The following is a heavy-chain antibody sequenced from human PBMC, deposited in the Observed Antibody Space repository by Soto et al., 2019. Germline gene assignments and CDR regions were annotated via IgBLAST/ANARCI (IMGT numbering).Heavy chain of an antibody. D-gene: IGHD6-6*01. V-gene: IGHV4-59*01. CDR3: ARDPTRSIAAPRYRMDV. CDR2: IYYSGST. CDR1: GGSISSYY. Sequence: SETLSLTCTVSGGSISSYYWSWIRQPPGKGLEWIGYIYYSGSTNYNPSLKSRVTISVDTSKNQFSLKLSSVTAADTAVYYCARDPTRSIAAPRYRMDVWGQGTKVTVYS. J-gene: IGHJ6*02.